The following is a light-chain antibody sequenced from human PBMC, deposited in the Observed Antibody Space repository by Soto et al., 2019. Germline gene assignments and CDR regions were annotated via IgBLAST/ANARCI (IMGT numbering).Light chain of an antibody. CDR1: QSVSSY. CDR3: QQRSNWPPYT. V-gene: IGKV3-11*01. J-gene: IGKJ2*01. Sequence: EIVLTQSPATLSLSPGERATLSCRASQSVSSYLAWYQQKPGQAPRLLIYDASNWATGIPARFSGSGSGTEFTHTISSLEPEDVAVYYCQQRSNWPPYTFGQGTKLEIK. CDR2: DAS.